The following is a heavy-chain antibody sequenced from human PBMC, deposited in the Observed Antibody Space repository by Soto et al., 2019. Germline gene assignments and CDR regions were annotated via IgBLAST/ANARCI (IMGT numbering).Heavy chain of an antibody. V-gene: IGHV5-51*01. D-gene: IGHD2-15*01. CDR1: GYKFTSNW. CDR3: VREFCSPTDCCCYFDN. CDR2: VYPRGSDT. J-gene: IGHJ4*03. Sequence: VQSLKISWETSGYKFTSNWIRWVRQRPGKGLEWVGLVYPRGSDTRYTPSFRGHVSMSADESVRTAYLQWPSLEASDTAIYSCVREFCSPTDCCCYFDNWGQGPRGTV.